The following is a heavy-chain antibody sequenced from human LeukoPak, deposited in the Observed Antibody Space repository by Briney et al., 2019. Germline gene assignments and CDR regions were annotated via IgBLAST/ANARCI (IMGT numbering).Heavy chain of an antibody. D-gene: IGHD1-26*01. CDR3: ARGRALTSFDS. V-gene: IGHV1-18*01. CDR2: ISAYNGKT. J-gene: IGHJ4*02. CDR1: GFTFTSYG. Sequence: ASVKVSCKASGFTFTSYGISWVRQAPGQGLEWMGWISAYNGKTNYAQKLQGRVTMTTDTSTSTAYMDLRSLRSDDTAVYYCARGRALTSFDSWGQGTLITVSS.